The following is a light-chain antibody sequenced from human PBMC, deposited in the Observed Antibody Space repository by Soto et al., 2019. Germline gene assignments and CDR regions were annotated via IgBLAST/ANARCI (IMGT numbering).Light chain of an antibody. V-gene: IGLV2-14*03. CDR1: TSDIGAYNF. CDR2: DVS. CDR3: SSYTTSHTYV. J-gene: IGLJ1*01. Sequence: QSVLTQPASVSGSPGQSITMSCTGTTSDIGAYNFVSWYQQHPGKTPKLLIYDVSDRPSGVSNRFSGSKSGNTASLAISGLQAEYEADYYCSSYTTSHTYVFGTGTKLTVL.